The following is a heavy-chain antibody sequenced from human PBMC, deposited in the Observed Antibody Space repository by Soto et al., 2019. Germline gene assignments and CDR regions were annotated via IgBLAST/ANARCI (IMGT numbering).Heavy chain of an antibody. CDR2: ISSNSNYK. V-gene: IGHV3-21*01. CDR1: GFTFSRNS. D-gene: IGHD2-15*01. J-gene: IGHJ2*01. Sequence: EVQLVESGGGLVKPGGSLRLSCAASGFTFSRNSMNWVRQAPGKGLEWVSSISSNSNYKFYADSVRGRFTISRDSAKTSLFLEMNSLRAEDTAVYYCARLAYCSGGDCYSYLLNWFFDLWGRGTLVTVSS. CDR3: ARLAYCSGGDCYSYLLNWFFDL.